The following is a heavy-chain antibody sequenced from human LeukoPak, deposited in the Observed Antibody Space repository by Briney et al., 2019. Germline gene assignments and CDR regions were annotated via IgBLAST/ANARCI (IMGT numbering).Heavy chain of an antibody. Sequence: SETLSLACTVSGGSISSSSYYWGWIRQPPGKGLEWIGSVYYSGSTYYNPSLKSRVTISVDTSKNQFSLKLSSVTAADTAVYYCARQSWSGYSYYYYYMDVWGDGNTVTVSS. CDR1: GGSISSSSYY. D-gene: IGHD1-14*01. V-gene: IGHV4-39*01. J-gene: IGHJ6*03. CDR2: VYYSGST. CDR3: ARQSWSGYSYYYYYMDV.